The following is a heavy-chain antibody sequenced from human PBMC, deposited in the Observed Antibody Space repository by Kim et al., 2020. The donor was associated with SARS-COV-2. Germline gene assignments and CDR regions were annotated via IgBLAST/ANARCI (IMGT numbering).Heavy chain of an antibody. V-gene: IGHV3-30*02. CDR1: GFTFSSYG. CDR3: ARDWIAVRPGWFDP. Sequence: GGSLRLSCAASGFTFSSYGMHWVRQAPGKGLEWVAHVHYDGTNRYYADSVKGRFTISRDNSKNTLYLQMNSLRGEDTAVYYCARDWIAVRPGWFDPWGQGTLVPVSS. J-gene: IGHJ5*02. D-gene: IGHD6-6*01. CDR2: VHYDGTNR.